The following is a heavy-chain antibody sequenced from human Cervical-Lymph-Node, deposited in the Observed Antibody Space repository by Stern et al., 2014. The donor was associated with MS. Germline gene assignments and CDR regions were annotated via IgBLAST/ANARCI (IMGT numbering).Heavy chain of an antibody. CDR1: GFDFSTSW. J-gene: IGHJ4*02. V-gene: IGHV3-74*02. Sequence: EDQLGESGGRLVQPGGSLSLSCAASGFDFSTSWMHWVRQGPGKGLVWVARIDPDGSRTSYVDSVKGRFIISRDNVKNTLFLQMNSLRAEDTAVYYCTRGGSPFYWGQGTLATVSS. D-gene: IGHD2-15*01. CDR3: TRGGSPFY. CDR2: IDPDGSRT.